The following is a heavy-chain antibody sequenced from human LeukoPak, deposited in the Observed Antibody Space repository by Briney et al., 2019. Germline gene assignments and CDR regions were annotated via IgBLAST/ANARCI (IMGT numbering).Heavy chain of an antibody. CDR2: IKKDGSEK. J-gene: IGHJ4*02. CDR3: ARDLSGVAGYTYGRGIDY. D-gene: IGHD5-18*01. Sequence: GGSLRLSCVASGFTFNNYGMSWVRQAPGKGLEWVANIKKDGSEKYYVDSVKGRFTISRDNARTSLYLQMKSLRAEDTAVYYCARDLSGVAGYTYGRGIDYWGQGTLVTVSS. V-gene: IGHV3-7*01. CDR1: GFTFNNYG.